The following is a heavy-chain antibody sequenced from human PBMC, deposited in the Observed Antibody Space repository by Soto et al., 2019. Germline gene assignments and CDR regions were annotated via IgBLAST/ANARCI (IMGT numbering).Heavy chain of an antibody. CDR1: GGSISSSSYY. CDR3: ARSVDP. CDR2: IFYSGTT. J-gene: IGHJ5*02. V-gene: IGHV4-31*02. Sequence: PSETLCLTWTVSGGSISSSSYYWGWIRQHPGKGLEWIGYIFYSGTTYYNPSLKSRVTISVDTSKNQFSLKLSSVTAADTAVYYCARSVDPWGQGTLVTVSS.